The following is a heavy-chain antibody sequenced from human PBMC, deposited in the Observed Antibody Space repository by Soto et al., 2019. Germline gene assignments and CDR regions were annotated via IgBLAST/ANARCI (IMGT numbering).Heavy chain of an antibody. CDR3: AKDLLRYFDSVPNWFDP. V-gene: IGHV3-23*01. J-gene: IGHJ5*02. CDR1: GSTFSSYA. Sequence: PGGSLRLSCAASGSTFSSYAMSWVRQAPGKGLEWVSAISGSGGSTYYADSVKGRFTISRDNSKNTLYLQMNSLRAEDTAVYYCAKDLLRYFDSVPNWFDPWGQGTLVTVSS. D-gene: IGHD3-9*01. CDR2: ISGSGGST.